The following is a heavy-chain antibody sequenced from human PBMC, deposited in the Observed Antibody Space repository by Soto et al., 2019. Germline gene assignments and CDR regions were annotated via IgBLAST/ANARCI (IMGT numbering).Heavy chain of an antibody. V-gene: IGHV4-39*01. CDR1: GGSISSSSYY. CDR2: FYYSGST. CDR3: ARLYGGSLFDY. D-gene: IGHD2-15*01. Sequence: QLQLLESGPGLVKPSETLSLTCTVSGGSISSSSYYWGWIRQPPGKGLEWIGSFYYSGSTYYNPSLKSRVTISVDTSKNQFSLKLSSVTAADTAVYYCARLYGGSLFDYWGQGTLVTVSS. J-gene: IGHJ4*02.